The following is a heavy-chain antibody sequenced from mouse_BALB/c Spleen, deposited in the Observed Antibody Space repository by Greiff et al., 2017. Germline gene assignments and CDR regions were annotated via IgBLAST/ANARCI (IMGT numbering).Heavy chain of an antibody. D-gene: IGHD1-2*01. J-gene: IGHJ2*01. CDR2: IRNKANGYTT. CDR3: ARWGLLRPYFDY. Sequence: VQLKQSGGGLVQPGGSLRLSCATSGFTFTDYYMSWVRQPPGKALEWLGFIRNKANGYTTEYSASVKGRFTISRDNSQSILYLQMNTLRAEDSATYYCARWGLLRPYFDYWGQGTTLTVSS. V-gene: IGHV7-3*02. CDR1: GFTFTDYY.